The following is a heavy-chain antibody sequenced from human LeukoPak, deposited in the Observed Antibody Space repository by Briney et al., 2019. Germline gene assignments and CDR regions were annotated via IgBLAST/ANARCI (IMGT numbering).Heavy chain of an antibody. CDR3: ARFIAAPYYFDY. CDR2: ISSSGITI. CDR1: GFLFSSFE. J-gene: IGHJ4*02. V-gene: IGHV3-48*03. Sequence: GGSLRLSCAASGFLFSSFEVNWVRQAPGKGLEWVSYISSSGITIYYADSVKGRFTISRDNAKNSLYLQMNSLRAEDTAVYYCARFIAAPYYFDYWGRGTLVTVSS. D-gene: IGHD6-13*01.